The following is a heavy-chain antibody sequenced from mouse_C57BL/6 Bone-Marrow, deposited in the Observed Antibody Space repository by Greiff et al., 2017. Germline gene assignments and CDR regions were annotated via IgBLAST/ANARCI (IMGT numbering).Heavy chain of an antibody. CDR2: LDPENGDT. Sequence: VQLQQSGAELVRPGASVKLSCTASGFNIKDDYMHWVKQRPEQGLEWIGWLDPENGDTEYAAKFQGKATITADTSSNTAYLQLSSLTSEDTAVYYCTSLLMDYWGQGTSVTVSS. V-gene: IGHV14-4*01. J-gene: IGHJ4*01. D-gene: IGHD1-1*01. CDR1: GFNIKDDY. CDR3: TSLLMDY.